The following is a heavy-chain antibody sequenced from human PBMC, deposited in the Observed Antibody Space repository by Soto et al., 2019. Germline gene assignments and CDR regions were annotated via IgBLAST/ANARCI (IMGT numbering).Heavy chain of an antibody. Sequence: EVQLVESGGGLVQPGGSLRLSCAASGFTFSSYWMHWVRQAPGKGLVWFSRINSDGSSTSYADSVKGRFTISRDNAKNTLYLQMNSLRADDTAVYYCVSVYYYDSSGSFDFDIWGQGTLVTVSS. CDR3: VSVYYYDSSGSFDFDI. D-gene: IGHD3-22*01. CDR1: GFTFSSYW. CDR2: INSDGSST. V-gene: IGHV3-74*01. J-gene: IGHJ4*02.